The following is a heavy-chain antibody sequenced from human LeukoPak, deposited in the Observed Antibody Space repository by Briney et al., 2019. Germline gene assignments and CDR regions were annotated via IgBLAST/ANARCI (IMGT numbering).Heavy chain of an antibody. CDR1: GFTFTTFW. CDR3: ARGQAGSY. V-gene: IGHV3-7*01. CDR2: INQDGSEK. J-gene: IGHJ4*02. D-gene: IGHD2-15*01. Sequence: GGSLRLSCAASGFTFTTFWMTWVRQAPGKGLEWVANINQDGSEKYNVDSVKGRFTISRDNAKNSLYLQMNSLRAEDTAVYYCARGQAGSYWGQGTLVTVSS.